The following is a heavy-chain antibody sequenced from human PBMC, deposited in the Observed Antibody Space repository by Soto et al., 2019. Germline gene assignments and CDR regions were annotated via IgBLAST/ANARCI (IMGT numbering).Heavy chain of an antibody. D-gene: IGHD2-15*01. J-gene: IGHJ4*02. CDR3: ATLDTAEIQTAAY. CDR1: GFTFSSYW. Sequence: GSLRLSCAASGFTFSSYWMHWVRHAPGKGLEWVAMINRGASGTHYVDSVKGRFTISRDNAKNSLYLQMNSLRVEDTAVYYCATLDTAEIQTAAYWGQGTLVTVSS. V-gene: IGHV3-7*01. CDR2: INRGASGT.